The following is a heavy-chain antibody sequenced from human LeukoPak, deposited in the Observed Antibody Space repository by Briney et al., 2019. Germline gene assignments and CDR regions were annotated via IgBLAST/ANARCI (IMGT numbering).Heavy chain of an antibody. V-gene: IGHV3-21*01. Sequence: PGGSLRLSCAASGFTFSSYSMNWVRQAPGKGLEWVSSISSSSSYIYYADSVKGRFTISRDNAKNSLYLQMNSLRAEDTAVYYCARVQRGARRYYYYGMDVWGQGTTVTVSS. CDR3: ARVQRGARRYYYYGMDV. J-gene: IGHJ6*02. D-gene: IGHD1-26*01. CDR1: GFTFSSYS. CDR2: ISSSSSYI.